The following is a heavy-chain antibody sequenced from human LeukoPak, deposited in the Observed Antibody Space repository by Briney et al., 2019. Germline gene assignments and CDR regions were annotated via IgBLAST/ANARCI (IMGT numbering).Heavy chain of an antibody. CDR3: ARRGLRGGL. V-gene: IGHV4-34*01. J-gene: IGHJ4*02. Sequence: SETLSLTCAVYGGSFSGYYWSWIRQPPGKGPEWIGEINHSGSTNYNPSLKSRVTISVDTSKNQFSLKLSSVTAADTAVYYCARRGLRGGLWGQGTLVTVSS. CDR2: INHSGST. D-gene: IGHD5-12*01. CDR1: GGSFSGYY.